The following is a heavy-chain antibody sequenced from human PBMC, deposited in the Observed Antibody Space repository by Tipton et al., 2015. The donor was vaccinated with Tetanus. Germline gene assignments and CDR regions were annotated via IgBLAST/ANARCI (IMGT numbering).Heavy chain of an antibody. Sequence: LRLSCAVNGGSFSGYYWSWLRQPPGKGLEWIGEVNRGGTTGSNPSLKSRVSMSVDTSKNQFSLNMTSVTAADTAVYYCAMLPKHWLAHRDAPWGQGIQVTVSS. V-gene: IGHV4-34*01. CDR2: VNRGGTT. CDR3: AMLPKHWLAHRDAP. J-gene: IGHJ5*02. D-gene: IGHD6-19*01. CDR1: GGSFSGYY.